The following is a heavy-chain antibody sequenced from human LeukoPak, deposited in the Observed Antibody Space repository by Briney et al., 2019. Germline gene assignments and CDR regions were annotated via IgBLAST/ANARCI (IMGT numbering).Heavy chain of an antibody. J-gene: IGHJ4*02. CDR1: GGSFSGYY. CDR3: ARGLIFGVVITHFDY. V-gene: IGHV4-31*11. CDR2: IYYSGST. D-gene: IGHD3-3*01. Sequence: SETLSLTCAVYGGSFSGYYWSWIRQHPGKGLEWIGYIYYSGSTYYNPSLKSRVTISVDTSKNQLSLKLSSVTAADTAVYYCARGLIFGVVITHFDYWGQGTLVTVSS.